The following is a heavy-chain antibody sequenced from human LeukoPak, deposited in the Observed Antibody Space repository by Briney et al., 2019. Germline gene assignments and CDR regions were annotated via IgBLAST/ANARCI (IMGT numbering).Heavy chain of an antibody. V-gene: IGHV4-59*08. D-gene: IGHD3-22*01. Sequence: SETLSLTCTVSGGSISSYYWSWIRQPPGKGLEWIGYIYYSGSTNYNPSLKSRVTISVDTSKNQFSLKLSSVTAADTAVYYCARYYDSSGYYATSTSWGQGTLVTVSS. CDR3: ARYYDSSGYYATSTS. CDR2: IYYSGST. J-gene: IGHJ4*02. CDR1: GGSISSYY.